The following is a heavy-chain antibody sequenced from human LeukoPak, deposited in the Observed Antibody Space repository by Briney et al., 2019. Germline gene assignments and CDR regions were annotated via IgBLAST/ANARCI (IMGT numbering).Heavy chain of an antibody. CDR2: IYHSGST. J-gene: IGHJ4*02. D-gene: IGHD3-22*01. CDR1: GYSISSGYY. CDR3: ASRSYYYDSSGQEDY. Sequence: ASETLSLTCAVSGYSISSGYYWGWIRQPPGKGLEWIGGIYHSGSTYYNPSLKSRVTISVDTSKNQFSLKLSSVTAADAAVYYCASRSYYYDSSGQEDYWGQGTLVTVSS. V-gene: IGHV4-38-2*01.